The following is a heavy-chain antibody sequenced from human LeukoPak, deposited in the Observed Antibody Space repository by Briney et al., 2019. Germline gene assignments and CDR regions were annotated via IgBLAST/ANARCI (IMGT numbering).Heavy chain of an antibody. CDR2: ISDSGGST. CDR1: GLTFSSCA. V-gene: IGHV3-23*01. CDR3: SKNRGRYYHSYYMDV. Sequence: GGSLRLSCEASGLTFSSCAISWVRKAPGKGLEWVSGISDSGGSTHYADSVKGRFIISRDNSKSTVYLQMNSLTAEDTAVYYCSKNRGRYYHSYYMDVWGKGTTVIVSS. J-gene: IGHJ6*03. D-gene: IGHD1-14*01.